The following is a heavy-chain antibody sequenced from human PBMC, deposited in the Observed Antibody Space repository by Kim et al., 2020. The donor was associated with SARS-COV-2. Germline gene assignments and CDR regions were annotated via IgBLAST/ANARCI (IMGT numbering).Heavy chain of an antibody. D-gene: IGHD4-17*01. Sequence: GGSLRLSCAASGFTFSSYGMHWVRQAPGKGLEWVAVIWYDGSNKYYADSVKGRFTISRDNSKNTLYLQMNSLGAEDTAVYYCARAGNSDYGGNCPFVCWGQGTLVTVSS. CDR2: IWYDGSNK. CDR3: ARAGNSDYGGNCPFVC. CDR1: GFTFSSYG. V-gene: IGHV3-33*01. J-gene: IGHJ4*02.